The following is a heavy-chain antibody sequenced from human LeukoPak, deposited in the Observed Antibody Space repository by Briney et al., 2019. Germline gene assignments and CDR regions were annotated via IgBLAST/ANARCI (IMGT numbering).Heavy chain of an antibody. D-gene: IGHD5-24*01. Sequence: SETLSLTCTVSGGSISSYYWSWIRQPPGKGLEWIGYIYYSGSTNYNPSLKSRVTISVGTSKNQFSLKLSSVTAADTAVYYCARRSNNWSYDYWGQGTLVTVSP. CDR2: IYYSGST. CDR3: ARRSNNWSYDY. J-gene: IGHJ4*02. CDR1: GGSISSYY. V-gene: IGHV4-59*01.